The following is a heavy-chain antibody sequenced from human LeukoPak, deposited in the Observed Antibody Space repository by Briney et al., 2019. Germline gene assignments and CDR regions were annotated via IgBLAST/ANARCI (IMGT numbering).Heavy chain of an antibody. Sequence: ASVKVSCKASGGTFSSYTISWVRQAPGQGLEWMGRIIPILGIANYAQKFQGRVTITTDESTSTAYMELSSLRSEDTAVYYCARSLVRAGPAGYWGQGTLVTVSS. CDR1: GGTFSSYT. V-gene: IGHV1-69*02. J-gene: IGHJ4*02. CDR3: ARSLVRAGPAGY. CDR2: IIPILGIA. D-gene: IGHD2-2*01.